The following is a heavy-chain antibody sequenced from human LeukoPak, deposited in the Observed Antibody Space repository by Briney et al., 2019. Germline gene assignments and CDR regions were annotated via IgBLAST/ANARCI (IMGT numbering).Heavy chain of an antibody. CDR1: GGSISSGGYY. CDR2: IYYSGST. J-gene: IGHJ4*02. Sequence: PSETLSLTCTVSGGSISSGGYYWSWIRQHPGKGLEWIGYIYYSGSTYYNPSLKSRVTISVDTSKNQFSLKLSSVTDADTAVYYCARVGYSSSWYPTTWPPFDYWGQGTLVTVSS. CDR3: ARVGYSSSWYPTTWPPFDY. D-gene: IGHD6-13*01. V-gene: IGHV4-31*03.